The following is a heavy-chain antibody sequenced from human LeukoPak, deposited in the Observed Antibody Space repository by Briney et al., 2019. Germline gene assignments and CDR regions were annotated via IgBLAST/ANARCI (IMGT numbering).Heavy chain of an antibody. CDR3: ARDRKGRWLQLTGYYYYYGMDV. CDR2: INPNSGGT. D-gene: IGHD5-24*01. V-gene: IGHV1-2*06. Sequence: ASVKVSCKASGYTFTGYYMHWVRQAPGQGLEWMGRINPNSGGTNYAQKFQGRVTMTRDTSISTAYMELSRLRSDDTAVYYCARDRKGRWLQLTGYYYYYGMDVWGQGTTVTVSS. CDR1: GYTFTGYY. J-gene: IGHJ6*02.